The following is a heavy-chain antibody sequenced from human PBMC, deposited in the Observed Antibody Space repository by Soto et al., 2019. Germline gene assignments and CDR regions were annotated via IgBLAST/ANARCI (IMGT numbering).Heavy chain of an antibody. CDR3: AKDTIAARPRWFDP. CDR2: ISYDGSNK. D-gene: IGHD6-6*01. V-gene: IGHV3-30*18. CDR1: GFTFSSYG. J-gene: IGHJ5*02. Sequence: PGGSLRLSCAASGFTFSSYGMHWVRQAPGKGLEWVAVISYDGSNKYYADSVKGRFTISRDNSKNTLYLQMNSLRAEDTAVYYCAKDTIAARPRWFDPGGQGTLVTVSS.